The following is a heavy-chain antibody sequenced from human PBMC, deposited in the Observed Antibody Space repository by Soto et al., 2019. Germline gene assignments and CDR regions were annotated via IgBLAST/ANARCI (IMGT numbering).Heavy chain of an antibody. D-gene: IGHD1-26*01. J-gene: IGHJ4*02. Sequence: GGSLRLSCAASGFGFSSYAIHWVRQAPGKGLEWVAVISYDGSDMYYGDSVKGRFTISRDNSNNTLYLQMNSLRPDDTALYYCAKDPRGIVGAGAWLDSWGQGTLVTVSS. V-gene: IGHV3-30*18. CDR3: AKDPRGIVGAGAWLDS. CDR2: ISYDGSDM. CDR1: GFGFSSYA.